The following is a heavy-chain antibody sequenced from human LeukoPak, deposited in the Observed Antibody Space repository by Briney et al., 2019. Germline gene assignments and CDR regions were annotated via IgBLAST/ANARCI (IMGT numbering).Heavy chain of an antibody. Sequence: SETLSLTCAHYGGSFSGYYWSWIRQPPGKGLEWIGEINHSGSTNYNPSLKSRVTISVDTSKNQFSLKLSSVTAADTAVYYCARGGLTAIVVVPSYFDYWGQGTLVTVSS. CDR3: ARGGLTAIVVVPSYFDY. V-gene: IGHV4-34*01. D-gene: IGHD2-2*01. J-gene: IGHJ4*02. CDR1: GGSFSGYY. CDR2: INHSGST.